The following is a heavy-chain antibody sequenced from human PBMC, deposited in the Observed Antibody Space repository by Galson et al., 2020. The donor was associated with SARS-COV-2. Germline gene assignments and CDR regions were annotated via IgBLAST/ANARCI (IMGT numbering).Heavy chain of an antibody. CDR2: IYYNGRT. CDR3: ARHRYEVIDH. Sequence: ASETLSLTCNVSGGALHIGDYYWSWIRQPPGKGLEWIGYIYYNGRTFYNPSLESRLIISRDTSKNQFSLRLSSLTAADTAVYYCARHRYEVIDHWGQGTLVAVSS. CDR1: GGALHIGDYY. J-gene: IGHJ5*02. V-gene: IGHV4-30-4*01. D-gene: IGHD1-20*01.